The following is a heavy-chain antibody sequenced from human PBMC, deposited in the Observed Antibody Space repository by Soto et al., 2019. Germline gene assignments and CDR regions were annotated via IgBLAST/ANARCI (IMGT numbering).Heavy chain of an antibody. Sequence: SETLSLTCTVSGGSTSSSVYYWGWIRQPPGKGLEWIGSIYYSGTTYYNPSLKSRVTISVDTSENQFSLKLSSVTAADTAVYYCARQYSNNWHAISDYWGQGTLVTVSS. CDR3: ARQYSNNWHAISDY. V-gene: IGHV4-39*01. D-gene: IGHD1-20*01. CDR2: IYYSGTT. J-gene: IGHJ4*02. CDR1: GGSTSSSVYY.